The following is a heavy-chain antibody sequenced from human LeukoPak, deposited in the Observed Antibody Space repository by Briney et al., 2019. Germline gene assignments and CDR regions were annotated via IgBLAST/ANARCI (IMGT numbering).Heavy chain of an antibody. CDR2: ISTYNGNK. D-gene: IGHD4-17*01. CDR3: ARAYDYGDAGLPRD. Sequence: ASVKVSCKASGYIFTSFGISWVRQAPGQGLEWMGWISTYNGNKNYAQKFQDRVTTTTDTSTSTAYMELRSLTSDDTAVYYCARAYDYGDAGLPRDWGQGTLVTVSS. J-gene: IGHJ4*02. V-gene: IGHV1-18*01. CDR1: GYIFTSFG.